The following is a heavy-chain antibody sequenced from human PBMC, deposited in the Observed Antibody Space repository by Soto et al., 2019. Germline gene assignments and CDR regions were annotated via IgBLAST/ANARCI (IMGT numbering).Heavy chain of an antibody. CDR3: ARDQGKIDY. V-gene: IGHV3-7*05. J-gene: IGHJ4*02. CDR1: GFTFSNYW. CDR2: MKQVGRET. Sequence: EVQLVESGGGLVQPGGSLRLSCAASGFTFSNYWMTWVRQAPGKGLEWVANMKQVGRETDYVGSVKGRFTISRDNAKNSLYLQMNSLGAEDTAVYYCARDQGKIDYWGQGTLVTVSS.